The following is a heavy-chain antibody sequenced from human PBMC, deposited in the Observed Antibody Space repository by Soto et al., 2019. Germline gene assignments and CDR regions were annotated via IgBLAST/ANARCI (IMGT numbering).Heavy chain of an antibody. CDR1: GGSISSSSYY. CDR3: AGQLNTVTTGVFKREKLYYFDY. D-gene: IGHD4-17*01. Sequence: SETLSLTCTVSGGSISSSSYYWGWIRQPPGKGLEWIGSIYYSGSTYYNPSLKSRVTISVDTSKNQFSLKLSSVTAADTAVYYCAGQLNTVTTGVFKREKLYYFDYWGQGTLVTVSS. J-gene: IGHJ4*02. V-gene: IGHV4-39*01. CDR2: IYYSGST.